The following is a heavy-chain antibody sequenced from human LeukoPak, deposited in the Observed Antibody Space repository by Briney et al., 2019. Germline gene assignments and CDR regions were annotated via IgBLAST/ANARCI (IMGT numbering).Heavy chain of an antibody. Sequence: SETLSLTCTVSCGXLSSYYCSWIRQTPGQGLEWIGYIHYSGSTNYNPSLKSRATISVDTSKAHFSLKLSSATATDTAAYYCARHDPGWFDTWGQGTLVTVSS. J-gene: IGHJ5*02. V-gene: IGHV4-59*08. CDR3: ARHDPGWFDT. CDR2: IHYSGST. D-gene: IGHD7-27*01. CDR1: CGXLSSYY.